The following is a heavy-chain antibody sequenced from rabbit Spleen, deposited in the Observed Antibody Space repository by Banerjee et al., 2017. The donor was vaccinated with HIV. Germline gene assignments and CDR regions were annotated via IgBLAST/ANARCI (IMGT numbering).Heavy chain of an antibody. D-gene: IGHD6-1*01. CDR3: GRSSVAGYAGYAYGSNL. CDR1: GFTISISDW. Sequence: QQQLVESGGGLVKPGASLTLTCTASGFTISISDWIYWVRQAPGKGLEWIGYIDPVFGTTHYAGWAKGRFTISKTSSTTVTLQMTSLTVADTATYFCGRSSVAGYAGYAYGSNLWGQGTLVTVS. CDR2: IDPVFGTT. V-gene: IGHV1S45*01. J-gene: IGHJ4*01.